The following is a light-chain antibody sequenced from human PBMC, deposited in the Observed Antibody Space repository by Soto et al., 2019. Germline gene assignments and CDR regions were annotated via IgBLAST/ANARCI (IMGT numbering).Light chain of an antibody. Sequence: QSVLTQPPSVSGAPGQRVTISCTGSSSNIGAGYDVHWYQQLPGRAPNLLIYGNTNRPSGVPDRFSGSKSGTSASLAITGLQAEDAADYYCLSFDSSLSVVFGGGTKLTVL. CDR3: LSFDSSLSVV. V-gene: IGLV1-40*01. CDR1: SSNIGAGYD. CDR2: GNT. J-gene: IGLJ2*01.